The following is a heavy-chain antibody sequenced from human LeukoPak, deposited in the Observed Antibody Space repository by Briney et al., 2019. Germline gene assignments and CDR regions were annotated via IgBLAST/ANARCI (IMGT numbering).Heavy chain of an antibody. D-gene: IGHD3-16*01. V-gene: IGHV4-39*07. J-gene: IGHJ4*02. CDR2: INYSADT. CDR3: ARLIRTTGNYHFDY. Sequence: PPETLSLTCTVSGGSISSSDYYWGWIRQPPGKGLEWIGIINYSADTHDNPSLKSRLTLSADTSRNQFSLRLRSITAADTAVYYCARLIRTTGNYHFDYWGQGTLVTVSS. CDR1: GGSISSSDYY.